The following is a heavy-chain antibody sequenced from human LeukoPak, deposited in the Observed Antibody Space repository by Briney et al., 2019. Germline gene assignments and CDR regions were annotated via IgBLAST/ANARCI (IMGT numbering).Heavy chain of an antibody. Sequence: SETLSLTCAVSGGSISSSNWWSWVRQPPGKGLEWIGEIYHSESTNYNPSLKSRVTISVDTSKNQFSLKLSSVTAADTAVYYCARGRQRIAARHFDYWGQGTLVTVSS. CDR1: GGSISSSNW. CDR3: ARGRQRIAARHFDY. J-gene: IGHJ4*02. V-gene: IGHV4-4*02. CDR2: IYHSEST. D-gene: IGHD6-6*01.